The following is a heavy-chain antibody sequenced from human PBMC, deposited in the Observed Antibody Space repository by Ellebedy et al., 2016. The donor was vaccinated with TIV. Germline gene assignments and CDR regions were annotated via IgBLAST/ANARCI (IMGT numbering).Heavy chain of an antibody. V-gene: IGHV1-69*13. CDR2: IIPIFGTA. D-gene: IGHD4-17*01. CDR3: ARPMTTVTPRGYFDS. J-gene: IGHJ4*02. Sequence: AASVKVSCKASGGTFSSYAISWVRQAPGQGLEWMGGIIPIFGTANYAQKFQGRVTITADESTSTAYMELSSLRSEDTAVYYCARPMTTVTPRGYFDSWGQGTLVTVSS. CDR1: GGTFSSYA.